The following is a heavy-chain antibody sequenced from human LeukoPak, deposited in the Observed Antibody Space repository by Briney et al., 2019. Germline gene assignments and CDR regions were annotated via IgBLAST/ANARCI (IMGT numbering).Heavy chain of an antibody. J-gene: IGHJ6*02. CDR3: ARGVTFWSGYPSYYYYGMDV. Sequence: PSGTLSLTCAVYGGSFSGYYWSWIRQPPGKGLEWIGEINHSGSTNYNPSLKSRVTISVDTSKNQFSLKLSSVTAADTAVYYCARGVTFWSGYPSYYYYGMDVWGQGTTVTVSS. CDR2: INHSGST. D-gene: IGHD3-3*01. V-gene: IGHV4-34*01. CDR1: GGSFSGYY.